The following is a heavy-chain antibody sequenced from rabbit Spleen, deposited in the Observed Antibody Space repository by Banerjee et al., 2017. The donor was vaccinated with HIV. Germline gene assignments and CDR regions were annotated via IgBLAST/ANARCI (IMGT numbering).Heavy chain of an antibody. CDR1: GFSFSSRFY. CDR3: ARETSSGWGVVSFYFNL. J-gene: IGHJ4*01. CDR2: IDSGSGGDT. D-gene: IGHD4-1*01. Sequence: QSLEESGGDLVKPGASLTLTCTASGFSFSSRFYMCWVRQAPGKGLEWIACIDSGSGGDTYYAPWAKGRFTISKTSSTTVTLQMPSLTAADTATYFCARETSSGWGVVSFYFNLWGPGTLVTVS. V-gene: IGHV1S40*01.